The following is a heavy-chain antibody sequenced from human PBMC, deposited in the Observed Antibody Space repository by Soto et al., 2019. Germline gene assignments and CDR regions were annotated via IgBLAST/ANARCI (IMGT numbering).Heavy chain of an antibody. D-gene: IGHD2-2*01. CDR2: ISGSGGST. Sequence: GGSLRLSCAASGFTFSSYAMSWVRQAPGKGLEWVSAISGSGGSTYYADSVKGRFTISRDNSKNTLYLQMNSLRAEDTDVYYCAKDLHSYCSSTSCYFDYWGQGTLVTVSS. V-gene: IGHV3-23*01. CDR3: AKDLHSYCSSTSCYFDY. CDR1: GFTFSSYA. J-gene: IGHJ4*02.